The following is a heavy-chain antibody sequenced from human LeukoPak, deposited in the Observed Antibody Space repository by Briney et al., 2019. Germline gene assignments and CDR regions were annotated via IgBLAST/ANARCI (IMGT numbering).Heavy chain of an antibody. V-gene: IGHV1-69*04. J-gene: IGHJ4*02. D-gene: IGHD2-2*01. CDR1: GGTFSSYA. CDR2: IIPILGIA. CDR3: ASLQDLDIVVVPAAIESVAY. Sequence: SVKVSCKASGGTFSSYAISWVRQAPGQGREGRGRIIPILGIANYAQKFQGRVTITADKSTSTAYMELSSLRSEDTAVYYCASLQDLDIVVVPAAIESVAYWGQGTLVTVSS.